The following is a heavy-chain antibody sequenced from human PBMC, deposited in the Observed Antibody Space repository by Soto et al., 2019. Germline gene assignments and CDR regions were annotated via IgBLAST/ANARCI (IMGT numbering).Heavy chain of an antibody. D-gene: IGHD3-9*01. CDR1: EFPFSAYW. V-gene: IGHV3-74*01. CDR3: AREYYGLLTGYYTDY. J-gene: IGHJ4*02. CDR2: ISGDGVTT. Sequence: EVQLVESGGDLVQRGGSLRLSWAASEFPFSAYWMHWVRHTPGKGLDWVARISGDGVTTYYADSVTGRFTVSRDNAKNTLSLQISGLRAEDTAVYYCAREYYGLLTGYYTDYWGQGTLVSVSS.